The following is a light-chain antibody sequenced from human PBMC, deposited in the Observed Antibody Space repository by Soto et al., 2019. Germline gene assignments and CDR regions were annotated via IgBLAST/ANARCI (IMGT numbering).Light chain of an antibody. CDR3: AAWDDSLNGAV. J-gene: IGLJ2*01. Sequence: QSVLTQPPSASGTPGQRVTISCSGSRSNIGTFTVNWYQQLPGTVPNLLIYNNDQRPSGVPDRFSGSKSGTSASLAISGLQSEDEAAYYCAAWDDSLNGAVFGVGTKLTVL. CDR2: NND. CDR1: RSNIGTFT. V-gene: IGLV1-44*01.